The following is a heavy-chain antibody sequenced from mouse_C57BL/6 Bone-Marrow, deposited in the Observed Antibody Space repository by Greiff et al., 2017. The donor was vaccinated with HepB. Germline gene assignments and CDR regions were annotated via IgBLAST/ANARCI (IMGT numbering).Heavy chain of an antibody. CDR1: GYTFTSYG. CDR3: DRYWGWFAY. Sequence: QVQLQQSGAELARPGASVKLSCKASGYTFTSYGISWVKQRTGQGLEWIGEIYPRSGNTYYNEKFKGKATLTADKSSSTAYMELRSLTSEDSAVYFCDRYWGWFAYWGQGTLVTVSA. J-gene: IGHJ3*01. D-gene: IGHD4-1*01. CDR2: IYPRSGNT. V-gene: IGHV1-81*01.